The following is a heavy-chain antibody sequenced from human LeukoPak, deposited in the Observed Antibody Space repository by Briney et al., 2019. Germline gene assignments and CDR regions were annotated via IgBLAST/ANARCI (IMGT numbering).Heavy chain of an antibody. J-gene: IGHJ4*02. CDR3: AKDMAAYYYASGNIEY. V-gene: IGHV3-43D*03. CDR2: ISWDGGDT. D-gene: IGHD3-10*01. CDR1: GFTFDDYA. Sequence: GGSLRLSCAASGFTFDDYAMHWVRQAPGKGLEWVSLISWDGGDTYYADSVKGRFTISRDNSKNSLYLQMNSLGTEDTALYYCAKDMAAYYYASGNIEYWGQGTLVTVSS.